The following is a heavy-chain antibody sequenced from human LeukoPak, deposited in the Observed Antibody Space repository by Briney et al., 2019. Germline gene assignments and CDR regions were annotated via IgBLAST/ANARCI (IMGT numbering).Heavy chain of an antibody. CDR1: GGTFSSYA. D-gene: IGHD5-18*01. J-gene: IGHJ4*02. CDR2: IIPIFGTA. CDR3: ARVLLMGYSYGPGDY. Sequence: ASVTVSCKASGGTFSSYAISWVRQAPGQGLEWMGGIIPIFGTANYAQKFQGRVTITADESTSTAYMELSSLRSEDTAVYYCARVLLMGYSYGPGDYWGQGTLVTVSS. V-gene: IGHV1-69*01.